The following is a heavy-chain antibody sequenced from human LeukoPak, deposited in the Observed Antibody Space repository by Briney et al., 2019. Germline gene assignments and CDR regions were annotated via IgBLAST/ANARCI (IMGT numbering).Heavy chain of an antibody. CDR3: ASSSVATTVFDY. CDR2: ISAYNGNT. Sequence: ASVKVSCKASGYTFTSYGISWVRQAPGQGLEWMGWISAYNGNTNYAQKLQGRVTMTTDTSTSTAYMELRSLRSDDTAVYYCASSSVATTVFDYWGQGTLVTVSS. CDR1: GYTFTSYG. D-gene: IGHD5-12*01. V-gene: IGHV1-18*01. J-gene: IGHJ4*02.